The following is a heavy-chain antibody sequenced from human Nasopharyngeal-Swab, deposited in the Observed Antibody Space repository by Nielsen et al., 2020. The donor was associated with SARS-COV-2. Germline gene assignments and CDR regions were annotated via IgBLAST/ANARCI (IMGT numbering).Heavy chain of an antibody. CDR3: AEDVRLFLSPTVVTERGLDY. D-gene: IGHD4-23*01. J-gene: IGHJ4*02. Sequence: GGSLRLSCAASGFTFSSYGMHWVRQAPGKGLEWVAVISYDGSNKYYADSVKGRFTISRDNSKNTLYLQMNSLRAEDTAVYYCAEDVRLFLSPTVVTERGLDYWGQGTLVTVSS. V-gene: IGHV3-30*18. CDR1: GFTFSSYG. CDR2: ISYDGSNK.